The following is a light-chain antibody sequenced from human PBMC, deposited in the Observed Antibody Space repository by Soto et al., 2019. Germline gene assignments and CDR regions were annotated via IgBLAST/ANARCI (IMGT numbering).Light chain of an antibody. J-gene: IGKJ1*01. CDR3: QQGYSTPWT. Sequence: DIQMTQSPPSVSASVGDRVTITCRASQDVGKWLAWYQQKPGKAPTLLIHGASSLQSGVPPRYSGSGYGTDFTLTLNSLQPEDFATYYCQQGYSTPWTFGQGTKVEIK. CDR2: GAS. CDR1: QDVGKW. V-gene: IGKV1-12*01.